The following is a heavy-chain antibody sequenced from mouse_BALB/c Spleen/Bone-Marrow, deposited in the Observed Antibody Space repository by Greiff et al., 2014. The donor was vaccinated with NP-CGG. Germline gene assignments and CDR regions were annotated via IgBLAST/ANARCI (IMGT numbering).Heavy chain of an antibody. J-gene: IGHJ2*01. Sequence: EVKLVESGGGLVQPGGSRKLSCAASGFTFSSFGMHWVRQAPEKGLERVAYISSGSSTICYADTVKGRFTISRDNPKNTLFLQMTSLRSEDTAMYYCARSYYGSSYYFDYWGQGTTLTVSS. CDR1: GFTFSSFG. D-gene: IGHD1-1*01. CDR2: ISSGSSTI. CDR3: ARSYYGSSYYFDY. V-gene: IGHV5-17*02.